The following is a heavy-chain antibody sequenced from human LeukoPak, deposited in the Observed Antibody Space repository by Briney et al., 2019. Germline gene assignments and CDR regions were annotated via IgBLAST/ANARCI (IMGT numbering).Heavy chain of an antibody. CDR2: IIPIFGTA. J-gene: IGHJ4*02. D-gene: IGHD6-13*01. CDR1: GGTFSSYA. CDR3: ARSPLRGSWYLDY. Sequence: SVEVSCKASGGTFSSYAISWVRQAPGQGLEWMGRIIPIFGTANYAQKFQGRVTITTDESTSTAYMELSSLRSEDTAVYYCARSPLRGSWYLDYWGQGTLVTVPS. V-gene: IGHV1-69*05.